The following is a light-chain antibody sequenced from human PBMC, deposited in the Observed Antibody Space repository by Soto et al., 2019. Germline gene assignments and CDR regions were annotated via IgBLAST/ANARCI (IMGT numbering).Light chain of an antibody. Sequence: QTVVTQEASLSVSPGTIVTLTCGLSSGSVSANYYPSWYQQTPGQAPRTLIYNTNTRSSGVPDRFSGSILGNKAALTITGAPADDESDYYCVLYMGSGIWVFGGGTKVTVL. V-gene: IGLV8-61*01. CDR3: VLYMGSGIWV. CDR1: SGSVSANYY. CDR2: NTN. J-gene: IGLJ3*02.